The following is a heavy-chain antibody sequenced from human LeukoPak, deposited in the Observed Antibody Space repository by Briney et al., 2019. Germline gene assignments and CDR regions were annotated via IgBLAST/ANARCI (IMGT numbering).Heavy chain of an antibody. Sequence: ASVKVSCKASGYTFTSYYMHWVRQAPGQGLEWMGIINPSGGSTTYAQRFQGRVTLTRDTSTSTVYMELSSLGSEDTAVYYCARHQGAGEYPFDYWGQGTLVTVSS. V-gene: IGHV1-46*01. CDR2: INPSGGST. J-gene: IGHJ4*02. D-gene: IGHD2/OR15-2a*01. CDR1: GYTFTSYY. CDR3: ARHQGAGEYPFDY.